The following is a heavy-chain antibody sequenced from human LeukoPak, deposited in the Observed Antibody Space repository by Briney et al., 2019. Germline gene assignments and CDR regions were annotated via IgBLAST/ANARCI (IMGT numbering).Heavy chain of an antibody. CDR2: IYYSGTT. V-gene: IGHV4-59*01. CDR3: AREDPQTTVPEGMDV. D-gene: IGHD4-17*01. CDR1: GGSLSYYY. Sequence: SETLSLTCTVSGGSLSYYYWSWIRQSPGKGLEWTGYIYYSGTTNYNPSLKSRVTISVDTSKNQFSLQLRSVTAADTAVYYCAREDPQTTVPEGMDVWGQGTTVTVSS. J-gene: IGHJ6*02.